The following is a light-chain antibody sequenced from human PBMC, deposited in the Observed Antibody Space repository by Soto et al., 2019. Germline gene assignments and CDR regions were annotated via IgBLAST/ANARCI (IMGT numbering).Light chain of an antibody. CDR2: GAS. V-gene: IGKV3-20*01. Sequence: EIGLTQSTGTLSLSPGDRATLSCRASQSVSSSYLAWYQQKPGQAPRLLIYGASTRATGIPDRFSGDGSVTHFTLTISRLEAEDFVMYYCQQYGSSPITFGQGTRLEIK. J-gene: IGKJ5*01. CDR1: QSVSSSY. CDR3: QQYGSSPIT.